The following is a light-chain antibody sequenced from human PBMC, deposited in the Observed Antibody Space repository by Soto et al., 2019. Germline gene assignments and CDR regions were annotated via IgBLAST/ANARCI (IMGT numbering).Light chain of an antibody. V-gene: IGKV1-9*01. CDR2: SAS. Sequence: DNQLTQSPSFLSASVGDRVTIACRASQGITNYLAWYQQKPGKAPKLLIHSASTLEVGVPPRFSGSGVGTEFTLTISSLQPEDLATYYCQQVNSVPFTFGPGTKVDIK. J-gene: IGKJ3*01. CDR3: QQVNSVPFT. CDR1: QGITNY.